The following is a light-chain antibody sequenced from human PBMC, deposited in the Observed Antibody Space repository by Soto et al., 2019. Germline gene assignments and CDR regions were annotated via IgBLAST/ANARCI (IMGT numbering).Light chain of an antibody. CDR3: QQYNTYPYT. V-gene: IGKV1-5*03. CDR2: KAS. CDR1: QSISSW. J-gene: IGKJ2*01. Sequence: DIQMTQSPSTLSASEGDRVTITCRASQSISSWLAWYQQKPGKAPKLLIQKASSLEGGVPSRFSGSGSGTEFTLTISSLQPDDFATYYCQQYNTYPYTFGQGTKLEIK.